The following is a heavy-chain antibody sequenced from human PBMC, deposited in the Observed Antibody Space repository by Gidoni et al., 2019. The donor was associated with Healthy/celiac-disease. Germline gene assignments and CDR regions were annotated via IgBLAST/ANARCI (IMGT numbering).Heavy chain of an antibody. J-gene: IGHJ4*02. Sequence: EVQLVESGGGLVQPGRSLRLSCAASGLTFDDYAMHWVRQAPGKGLEWVSGISWNSGSIGYADSVKGRFTISRDNAKNSLYLQMNSLRAEDTALYYCAKLSGGTPTESFDYWGQGTLVTVSS. CDR1: GLTFDDYA. V-gene: IGHV3-9*01. D-gene: IGHD2-15*01. CDR2: ISWNSGSI. CDR3: AKLSGGTPTESFDY.